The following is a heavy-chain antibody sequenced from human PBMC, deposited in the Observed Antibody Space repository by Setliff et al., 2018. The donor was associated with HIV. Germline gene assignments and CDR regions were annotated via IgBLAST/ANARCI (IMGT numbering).Heavy chain of an antibody. D-gene: IGHD3-22*01. CDR3: ARDGPYYHDSSATDY. CDR2: IAFDGSNK. Sequence: GGSLRLSCAASGFTFSSYGMHWVRQAPGKGLEWVAFIAFDGSNKYYIDSRKGRFTISRDNPKKTVYLQINSLRVEDTAVYYCARDGPYYHDSSATDYWGQGTLVTVSS. J-gene: IGHJ4*02. CDR1: GFTFSSYG. V-gene: IGHV3-33*05.